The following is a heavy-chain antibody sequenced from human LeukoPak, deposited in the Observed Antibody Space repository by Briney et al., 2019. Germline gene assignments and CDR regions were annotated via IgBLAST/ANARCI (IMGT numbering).Heavy chain of an antibody. CDR1: GFIFGGSA. D-gene: IGHD2-21*02. CDR3: YSCGGDCRAAY. Sequence: GGSLRLSCAASGFIFGGSAMHWVRQASGKGLEWVGRIRSKANNYATSYGASMKGRFTISRDDSKNTAYLQMNSLKSEDTAVYYCYSCGGDCRAAYWGQGTLVTVSS. CDR2: IRSKANNYAT. J-gene: IGHJ4*02. V-gene: IGHV3-73*01.